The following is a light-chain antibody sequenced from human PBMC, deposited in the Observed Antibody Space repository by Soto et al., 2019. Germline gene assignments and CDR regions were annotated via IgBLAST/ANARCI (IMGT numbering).Light chain of an antibody. J-gene: IGKJ5*01. CDR2: GAS. Sequence: EIVMTQSPAILSVSPGETATLSCRASQSVSSDLAWYQQKLGQAPRLLIYGASSRATGIPDRFSGSGSGTDFTLTISRLEPEDFAVYYCQQYGSSPITFGQGTRLEIK. CDR3: QQYGSSPIT. CDR1: QSVSSD. V-gene: IGKV3-20*01.